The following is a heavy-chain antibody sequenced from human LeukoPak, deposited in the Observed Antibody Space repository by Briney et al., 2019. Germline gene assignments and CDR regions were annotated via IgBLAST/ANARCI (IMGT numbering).Heavy chain of an antibody. D-gene: IGHD3-10*01. CDR3: ARDKLLWFGELLGYYGMDV. Sequence: PGGSLRLSCAASGFTASSNYMSWVRQAPGKGLEWVSVIYSGGSTYYADSVKGRFTISRDNSKNTLYLQMNSLRAEDTAVYYCARDKLLWFGELLGYYGMDVWGQGTTVTVSS. CDR2: IYSGGST. J-gene: IGHJ6*02. V-gene: IGHV3-53*01. CDR1: GFTASSNY.